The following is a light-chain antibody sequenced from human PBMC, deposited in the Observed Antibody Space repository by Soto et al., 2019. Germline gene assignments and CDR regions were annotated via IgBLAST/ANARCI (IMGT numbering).Light chain of an antibody. J-gene: IGKJ5*01. CDR2: GAS. CDR3: HQYDNWPKT. CDR1: QSVSSS. V-gene: IGKV3-15*01. Sequence: EVVMTQSPATLSLSPGERATLSCMASQSVSSSLAWHQQKPGQAPRLLIYGASTRATGIPARFSGSGSGTEFTLTISSLQSEDFAVYYCHQYDNWPKTFGQGTRLEIK.